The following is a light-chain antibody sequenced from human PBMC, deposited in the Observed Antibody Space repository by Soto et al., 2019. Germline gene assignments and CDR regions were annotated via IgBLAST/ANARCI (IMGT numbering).Light chain of an antibody. J-gene: IGLJ1*01. CDR2: DVS. V-gene: IGLV2-14*01. CDR3: SSYTSSITRG. CDR1: SSDVGGYNY. Sequence: VLTQPASVSGSPGQSIAISCTGTSSDVGGYNYVSWYQLHPDKAPKLIIYDVSNRPSGVSNRFSGSKSGNTASLTISGLQPEDEADYYCSSYTSSITRGFGTGTKVTVL.